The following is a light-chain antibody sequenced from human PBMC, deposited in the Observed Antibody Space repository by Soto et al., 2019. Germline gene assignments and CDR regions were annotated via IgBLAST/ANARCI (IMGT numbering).Light chain of an antibody. CDR2: EVN. J-gene: IGLJ1*01. V-gene: IGLV2-8*01. Sequence: QSALTQPPSASGSPGQSVAISCTGTSSDVGGYNYVSWYQQHPGKAPKLMIYEVNKRPSGVPDRFSGSKSGNTASLTVSGLRAEDEADYYCTSYAGSSNVFGTGTKVPVL. CDR1: SSDVGGYNY. CDR3: TSYAGSSNV.